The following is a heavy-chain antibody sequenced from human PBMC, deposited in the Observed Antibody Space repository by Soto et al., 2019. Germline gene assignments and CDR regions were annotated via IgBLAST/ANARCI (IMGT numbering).Heavy chain of an antibody. Sequence: QLQLVQSGAEAKKPGASAKVSCKASGYTFPTSTISWLRQAPGQGLEWMGWIKAYSGNTNYAQKLQGRVTMTTDTSTSTAYMELRSLTTDDTAIYYCAIANYGDDDYWGQGTLVTVSS. D-gene: IGHD4-17*01. J-gene: IGHJ4*02. CDR1: GYTFPTST. CDR3: AIANYGDDDY. V-gene: IGHV1-18*01. CDR2: IKAYSGNT.